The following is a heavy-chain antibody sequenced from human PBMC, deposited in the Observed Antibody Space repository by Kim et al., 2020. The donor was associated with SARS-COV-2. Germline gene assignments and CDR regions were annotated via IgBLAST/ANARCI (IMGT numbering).Heavy chain of an antibody. D-gene: IGHD3-3*01. CDR3: VGDIGGMRLPDN. V-gene: IGHV3-7*03. CDR2: IKEDGSEK. CDR1: GFTSSIYW. J-gene: IGHJ4*02. Sequence: GGSLRLSCVASGFTSSIYWMNWVRQAPGKGLEWVANIKEDGSEKYYMDTVKGRFTISRDNGKNSVYLQMNSLRAEDTASYYCVGDIGGMRLPDNWGQGTLVTVSS.